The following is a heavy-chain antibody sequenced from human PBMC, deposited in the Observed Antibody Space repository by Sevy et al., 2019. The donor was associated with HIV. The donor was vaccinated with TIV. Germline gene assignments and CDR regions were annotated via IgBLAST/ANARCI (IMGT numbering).Heavy chain of an antibody. CDR3: ATDGESYVWGSHYDY. V-gene: IGHV3-23*01. D-gene: IGHD3-16*01. CDR1: GFSFSNYG. Sequence: GGSLRLSCEASGFSFSNYGMNWVRQAPGKGLEWVSGTSGSGGSTYYADSVKGRFTISRDNSKNTLYLQMNSLRAEDTAVYSCATDGESYVWGSHYDYWGQGTLVTVSS. CDR2: TSGSGGST. J-gene: IGHJ4*02.